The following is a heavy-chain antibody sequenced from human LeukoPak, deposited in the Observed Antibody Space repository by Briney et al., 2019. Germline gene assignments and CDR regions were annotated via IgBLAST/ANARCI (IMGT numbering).Heavy chain of an antibody. CDR2: IYYSGST. V-gene: IGHV4-30-4*08. D-gene: IGHD6-19*01. CDR3: ARAYHSSGWYNYLEY. Sequence: SQTLSLTCTVSGGSISSGDYYWSWIRQPPGKGLEWIGYIYYSGSTYCNPSLKSRVTISVDTSKNQFSLRLSSVTAADTAVYYCARAYHSSGWYNYLEYWGQGTLVTVSS. J-gene: IGHJ4*02. CDR1: GGSISSGDYY.